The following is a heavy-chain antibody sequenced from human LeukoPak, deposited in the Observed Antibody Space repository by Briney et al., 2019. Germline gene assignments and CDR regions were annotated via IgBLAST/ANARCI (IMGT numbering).Heavy chain of an antibody. V-gene: IGHV3-64*01. CDR1: GFTFSGYA. CDR2: ISSNGGST. D-gene: IGHD6-19*01. CDR3: ARDRSPIAVAGTFDY. J-gene: IGHJ4*02. Sequence: GGSLRLSCAASGFTFSGYAMHWVRQAPGKGLEYVSAISSNGGSTYYANSVKGRFTISRDNSKNTLYLQMGSLRAEDMAVYYCARDRSPIAVAGTFDYWGQGTLVTVSS.